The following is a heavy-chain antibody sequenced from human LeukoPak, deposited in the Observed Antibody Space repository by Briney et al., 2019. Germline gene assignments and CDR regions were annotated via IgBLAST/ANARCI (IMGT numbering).Heavy chain of an antibody. CDR2: LNPDSGGT. V-gene: IGHV1-2*02. J-gene: IGHJ4*02. Sequence: ASVKVSCKSSGYTFPDYYIHCVGQAPGQPLEWMGWLNPDSGGTNYAPKFRGRVTMTRDISVNTAYMEVTRLISDDTAMYYCAREVDKVITFKSLYTDSWGQGSLVTVSS. D-gene: IGHD5-12*01. CDR1: GYTFPDYY. CDR3: AREVDKVITFKSLYTDS.